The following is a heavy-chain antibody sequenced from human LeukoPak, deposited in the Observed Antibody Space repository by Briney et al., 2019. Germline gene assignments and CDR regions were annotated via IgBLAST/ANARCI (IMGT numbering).Heavy chain of an antibody. CDR2: IRSKAYGGTT. CDR1: GFTFGDYA. V-gene: IGHV3-49*03. D-gene: IGHD6-13*01. Sequence: GGSLRLSCTASGFTFGDYAMSWFRQAPGKGLEWVGFIRSKAYGGTTEYAASVKGRFTTSRDDSKSIAYLQMNSLKTEDTAVYYCTRGGPLGIAAAGNWFDPWGQGTLVTVSS. J-gene: IGHJ5*02. CDR3: TRGGPLGIAAAGNWFDP.